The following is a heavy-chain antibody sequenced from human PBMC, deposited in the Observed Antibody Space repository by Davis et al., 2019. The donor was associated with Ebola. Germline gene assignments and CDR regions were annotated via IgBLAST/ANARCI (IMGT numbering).Heavy chain of an antibody. Sequence: MPSETLSLTCTVSGDSITSYYWSWIRQPPGKGLEWIGYISQTGGTYYSPSLKSRVTMSVDTSNNQVSLNLRSVTAADTAVYYCARDGHNYSYFDFWGQGTLVTVSS. J-gene: IGHJ4*02. CDR1: GDSITSYY. CDR2: ISQTGGT. V-gene: IGHV4-59*01. CDR3: ARDGHNYSYFDF. D-gene: IGHD5-24*01.